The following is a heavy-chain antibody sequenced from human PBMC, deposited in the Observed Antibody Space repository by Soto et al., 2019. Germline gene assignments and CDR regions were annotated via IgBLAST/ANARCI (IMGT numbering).Heavy chain of an antibody. D-gene: IGHD5-18*01. CDR2: ISGSGGST. CDR3: ARGPGLWLAWIDY. J-gene: IGHJ4*02. Sequence: GGSLRLSCAASGFTFSSYAMSWVRQAPGKGLEWVSAISGSGGSTYYADSVKGRFTISRDNSKNTLYLQMNSLRAEDTAVYYCARGPGLWLAWIDYWGQGTLVTVSS. CDR1: GFTFSSYA. V-gene: IGHV3-23*01.